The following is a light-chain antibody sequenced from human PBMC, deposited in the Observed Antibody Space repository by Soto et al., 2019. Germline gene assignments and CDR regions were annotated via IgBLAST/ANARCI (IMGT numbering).Light chain of an antibody. Sequence: QSVLTQPASVSGSPGQSITISCTGTSSDVGSYNLVSWYQQHPGKAPKLMIYEVSKRPSGVSNRFSGSKSGNTASLTISGLQAEDEADYYCCSYAGSSTNYVFGTGNKVTVL. V-gene: IGLV2-23*02. CDR1: SSDVGSYNL. CDR3: CSYAGSSTNYV. J-gene: IGLJ1*01. CDR2: EVS.